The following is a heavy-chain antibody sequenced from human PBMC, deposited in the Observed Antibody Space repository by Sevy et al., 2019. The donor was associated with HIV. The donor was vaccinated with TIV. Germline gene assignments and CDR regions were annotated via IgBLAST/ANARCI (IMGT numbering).Heavy chain of an antibody. CDR1: GFTFISYA. CDR3: AAPAVGATRGALDI. CDR2: ITGSGGST. V-gene: IGHV3-23*01. J-gene: IGHJ3*02. Sequence: GGSLRLSCAASGFTFISYAMTWVRQAPGKGLEWVSTITGSGGSTYYTDSVKGRFIISRDNSKNTLYLQMNSLRAEDTAVYYCAAPAVGATRGALDIWGQGTMVTVSS. D-gene: IGHD1-26*01.